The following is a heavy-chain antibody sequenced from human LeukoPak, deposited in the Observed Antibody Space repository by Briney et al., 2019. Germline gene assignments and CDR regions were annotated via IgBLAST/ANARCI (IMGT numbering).Heavy chain of an antibody. CDR1: GDSIRNHY. D-gene: IGHD2-15*01. CDR2: IHYSGST. CDR3: GRVSLSGYCSGASCYFDY. J-gene: IGHJ4*01. V-gene: IGHV4-59*11. Sequence: SQTLSLTCTVSGDSIRNHYLSWIRQPPGNGLECICVIHYSGSTNYNPSVKSRVTISVDTPKNQFSLKLISVTAADTAVYFCGRVSLSGYCSGASCYFDYWGHGTLVTVSS.